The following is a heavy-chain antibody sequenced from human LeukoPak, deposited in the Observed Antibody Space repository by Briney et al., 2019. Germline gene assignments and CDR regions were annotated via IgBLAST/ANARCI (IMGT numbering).Heavy chain of an antibody. J-gene: IGHJ4*02. D-gene: IGHD6-19*01. Sequence: GRSLRLSCAVSGFTVSSYGMHWVRQAPGKGLEWVSVISYDVDNRYYADSVKGRFTISRDNSKNTLYLQMNSLRPEDTAVYYCARAHSSGWNYFEYWGQGTLVTVSS. CDR1: GFTVSSYG. CDR2: ISYDVDNR. V-gene: IGHV3-30*03. CDR3: ARAHSSGWNYFEY.